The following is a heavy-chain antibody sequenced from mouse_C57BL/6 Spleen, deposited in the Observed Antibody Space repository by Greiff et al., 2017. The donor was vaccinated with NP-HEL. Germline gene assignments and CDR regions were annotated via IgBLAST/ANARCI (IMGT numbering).Heavy chain of an antibody. J-gene: IGHJ2*01. CDR3: ARDGGQLGPDY. CDR1: GYTFTSYW. V-gene: IGHV1-50*01. Sequence: VQLQQSGAELVKPGASVKLSCKASGYTFTSYWMQWVKQRPGQGLEWIGEIDPSDSYTNYNQKFKGQATLTVDTSSSTAYMQLSSRTSEDSAVYYCARDGGQLGPDYWGQGTTLTVSS. CDR2: IDPSDSYT. D-gene: IGHD3-2*01.